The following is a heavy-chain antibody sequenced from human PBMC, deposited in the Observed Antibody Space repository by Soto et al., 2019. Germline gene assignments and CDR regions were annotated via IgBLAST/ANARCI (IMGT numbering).Heavy chain of an antibody. CDR3: ARDLDGSGSYYTNY. CDR1: GYTFSSIG. J-gene: IGHJ4*02. D-gene: IGHD3-10*01. V-gene: IGHV1-18*01. Sequence: QVQLVQSGAEVKKPGASVTVSCRTSGYTFSSIGISWVRQAPGQGLEWMGWISPHKGDTYYAQRLQGRVTMTTDTSTSTAYMELRSLRFDDTAVYFCARDLDGSGSYYTNYWGQGTLVTVPS. CDR2: ISPHKGDT.